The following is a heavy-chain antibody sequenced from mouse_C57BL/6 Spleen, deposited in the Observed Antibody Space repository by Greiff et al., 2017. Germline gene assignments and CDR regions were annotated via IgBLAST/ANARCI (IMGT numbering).Heavy chain of an antibody. D-gene: IGHD3-1*01. J-gene: IGHJ2*01. CDR1: GFTFSDYY. CDR3: ARQSGPHYYFDY. CDR2: ISNGGGST. V-gene: IGHV5-12*01. Sequence: DVMLVESGGGLVQPGGSLKLSCAASGFTFSDYYMYWVRQTPEKRLEWVAYISNGGGSTYYPDTVKGRFTISRDNAKNTLYLQMSRLKSEDTAMYYCARQSGPHYYFDYWGQGTTLTVSS.